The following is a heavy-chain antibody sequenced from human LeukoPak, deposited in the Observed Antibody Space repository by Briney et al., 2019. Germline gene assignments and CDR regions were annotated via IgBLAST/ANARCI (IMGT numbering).Heavy chain of an antibody. CDR1: GFTFSTHW. V-gene: IGHV3-7*03. CDR2: IKQDGSEK. Sequence: GGSLRLSCAASGFTFSTHWMTWVRQAPGKGLEWVANIKQDGSEKYYLDSVKGRFTISRDNAKNSLFLQMNSLRAEDMAMYYCATDSRSCRYWGQGTLVTVSS. CDR3: ATDSRSCRY. J-gene: IGHJ4*02.